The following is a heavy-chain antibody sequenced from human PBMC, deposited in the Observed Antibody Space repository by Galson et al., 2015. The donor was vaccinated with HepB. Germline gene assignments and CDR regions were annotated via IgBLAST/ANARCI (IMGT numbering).Heavy chain of an antibody. Sequence: SLRLSCAASGFKFDDYAMHWVRQAPGKGLEWVAGISWNSNTIDYGDSVKGRFTISRDNAKKYLYLQMNGLGVEDTALYYCVKDSAGHSGNWFDPWGQGTLVTVSS. D-gene: IGHD1-26*01. CDR2: ISWNSNTI. V-gene: IGHV3-9*01. CDR3: VKDSAGHSGNWFDP. CDR1: GFKFDDYA. J-gene: IGHJ5*02.